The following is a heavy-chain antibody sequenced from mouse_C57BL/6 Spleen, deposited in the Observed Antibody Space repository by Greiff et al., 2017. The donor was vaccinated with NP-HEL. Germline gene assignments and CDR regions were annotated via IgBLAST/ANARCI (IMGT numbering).Heavy chain of an antibody. J-gene: IGHJ1*03. CDR2: ISSGSSTI. D-gene: IGHD2-1*01. V-gene: IGHV5-17*01. CDR1: GFTFSDYG. CDR3: ARIPYGNYEYFDV. Sequence: EVKVVESGGGLVKPGGSLKLSCAASGFTFSDYGMHWVRQAPEKGLEWVAYISSGSSTIYYADTVKGRFTISRDNAKNTLFLQMTSLRSEDTAMYYCARIPYGNYEYFDVWGTGTTVTVSS.